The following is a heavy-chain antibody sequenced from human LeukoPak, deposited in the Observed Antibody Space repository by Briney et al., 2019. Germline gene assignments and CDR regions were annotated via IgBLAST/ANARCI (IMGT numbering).Heavy chain of an antibody. D-gene: IGHD3-22*01. CDR1: GYTFSSYG. CDR3: ARYLVGYYYDSSGYFNHRYFDY. J-gene: IGHJ4*02. V-gene: IGHV1-46*01. CDR2: INPSGGST. Sequence: ASVKVSCKASGYTFSSYGISWVRQAPGQGLEWMGIINPSGGSTSYAQKFQGRVTMTRDTSTSTVYMELSSLRSEDTAVYYCARYLVGYYYDSSGYFNHRYFDYWGQGTLVTVSS.